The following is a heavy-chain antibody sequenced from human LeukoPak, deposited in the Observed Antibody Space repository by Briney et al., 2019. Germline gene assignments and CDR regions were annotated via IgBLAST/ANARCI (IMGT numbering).Heavy chain of an antibody. CDR2: INHSGST. CDR1: GGSFSGYY. J-gene: IGHJ1*01. CDR3: ARHGTAVTWFQH. D-gene: IGHD6-19*01. Sequence: SETLSLTCAVYGGSFSGYYWSWIRQPPGKGLEWIGEINHSGSTNYNPSLKSRVTISVYTSKNQFSLKLSSVTAADTAVYYCARHGTAVTWFQHWGQGTLVTVSS. V-gene: IGHV4-34*01.